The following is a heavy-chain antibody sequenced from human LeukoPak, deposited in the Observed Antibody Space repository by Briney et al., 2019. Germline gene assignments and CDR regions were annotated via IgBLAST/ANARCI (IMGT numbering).Heavy chain of an antibody. D-gene: IGHD3-22*01. V-gene: IGHV4-31*03. CDR1: GDSINSGGYY. J-gene: IGHJ4*02. CDR3: ARDHYDSRGDYVVEY. CDR2: IHSGGNA. Sequence: SETPTLACSISGDSINSGGYYWNWIRQPPGKGLEWLGYIHSGGNAYFNPSVEGRSSMSLDKSQNQFFLRLTSVTAADTAVYFCARDHYDSRGDYVVEYWGQGTLVTVSS.